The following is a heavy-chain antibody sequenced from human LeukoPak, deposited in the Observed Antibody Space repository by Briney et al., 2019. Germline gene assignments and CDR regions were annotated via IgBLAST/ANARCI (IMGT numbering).Heavy chain of an antibody. J-gene: IGHJ4*02. CDR1: GFTVSSNY. CDR2: IYSGGST. CDR3: ARDPNYYDILTGYLSY. V-gene: IGHV3-66*01. D-gene: IGHD3-9*01. Sequence: SGGSLRLSCAASGFTVSSNYMSWVRQAPGKGLEWVSVIYSGGSTYYADSVKGRFTISRDNSKNTLYLQMNSLRAEDTAVYYCARDPNYYDILTGYLSYWGQGTLVTVSS.